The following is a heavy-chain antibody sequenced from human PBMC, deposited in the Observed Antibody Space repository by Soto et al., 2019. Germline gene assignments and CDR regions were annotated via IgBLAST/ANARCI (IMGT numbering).Heavy chain of an antibody. CDR1: GYTFTGYY. J-gene: IGHJ6*02. CDR3: ARDLPGWGYSYGSNYYYYGMDV. CDR2: INPNSGGT. V-gene: IGHV1-2*04. D-gene: IGHD5-18*01. Sequence: QVQLVQSGAEVKKPGASVKVSCKASGYTFTGYYMHWVRQAPGQGLEWMGWINPNSGGTNYAQKFQGWVTMTRETSISTADMELSRLRSDDTAVYYCARDLPGWGYSYGSNYYYYGMDVWGQGTTVTVSS.